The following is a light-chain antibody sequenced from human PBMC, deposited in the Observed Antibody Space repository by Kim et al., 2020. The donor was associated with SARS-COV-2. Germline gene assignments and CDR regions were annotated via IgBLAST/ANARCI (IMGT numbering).Light chain of an antibody. CDR1: MSNSGAGYG. V-gene: IGLV1-40*01. CDR3: QSYDSSLSGSVV. J-gene: IGLJ2*01. CDR2: GNN. Sequence: TKPCTGSMSNSGAGYGVHWYQQLPGTAPNLLIYGNNNRPSGVPDRCSGSKSGTSASLAITGLQAEDEADYYCQSYDSSLSGSVVFGGGTQLTVL.